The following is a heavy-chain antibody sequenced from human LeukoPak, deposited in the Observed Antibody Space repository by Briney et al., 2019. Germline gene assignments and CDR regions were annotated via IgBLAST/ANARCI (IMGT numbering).Heavy chain of an antibody. CDR1: GGTFSSYA. D-gene: IGHD3-10*01. Sequence: SVKVSCKASGGTFSSYAISWVRQAPGQGLEWMGGIIPIFGTANYAQKFQGRVTITTDESTSTAYMELRSLRSDDTAVYYCARDRDTMVRGAMGYWGQGTLVTVSS. CDR2: IIPIFGTA. J-gene: IGHJ4*02. V-gene: IGHV1-69*05. CDR3: ARDRDTMVRGAMGY.